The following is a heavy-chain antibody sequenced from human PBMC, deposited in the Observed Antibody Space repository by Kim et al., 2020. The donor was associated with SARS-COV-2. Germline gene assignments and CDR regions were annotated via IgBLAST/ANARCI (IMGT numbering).Heavy chain of an antibody. CDR1: GFTFSSYG. Sequence: GGSLRLSCAASGFTFSSYGMHWVRQAPGKGREWVAFIWYDGSNKYYADSVKGRFTISRDNSKNTLYLQMNSLRAEDTAVYYCARGLGWELQSWGQGTLVTVSS. CDR3: ARGLGWELQS. V-gene: IGHV3-33*01. D-gene: IGHD1-26*01. J-gene: IGHJ4*02. CDR2: IWYDGSNK.